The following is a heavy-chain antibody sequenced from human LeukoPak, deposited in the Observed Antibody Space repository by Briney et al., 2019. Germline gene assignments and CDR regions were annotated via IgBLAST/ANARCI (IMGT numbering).Heavy chain of an antibody. D-gene: IGHD4-23*01. CDR3: ASTAHDYGGHSPDY. Sequence: PSQTLSLTCAVSGGSISSGGYSWSWIRQPPGTGLEWIGYIYHSGSTYYNPSLKSRVTISVDRSKNQFSLKLSSVTAADTAVYYCASTAHDYGGHSPDYWGQGTLVTVSS. V-gene: IGHV4-30-2*01. CDR2: IYHSGST. J-gene: IGHJ4*02. CDR1: GGSISSGGYS.